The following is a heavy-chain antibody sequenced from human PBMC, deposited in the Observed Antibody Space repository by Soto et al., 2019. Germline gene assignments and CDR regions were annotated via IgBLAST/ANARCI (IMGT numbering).Heavy chain of an antibody. CDR3: ARCHEDGYYFGSESYYRGFYYGMEV. CDR1: GDSISRYY. V-gene: IGHV4-59*01. Sequence: QVQLQESGPGLVEPSETLSLTCTVSGDSISRYYWRWIRQPPGKGLEWLGYIYYSGSTNYNPSLKRRVTLSVDMPKGQFSLRLSAVTAADTAVYYCARCHEDGYYFGSESYYRGFYYGMEVWGQGTTVTVSS. D-gene: IGHD3-10*01. CDR2: IYYSGST. J-gene: IGHJ6*02.